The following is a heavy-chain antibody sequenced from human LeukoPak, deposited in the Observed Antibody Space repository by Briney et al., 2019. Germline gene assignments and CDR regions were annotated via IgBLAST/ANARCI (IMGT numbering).Heavy chain of an antibody. CDR2: ISYHGVDK. CDR1: ELTFSRYA. Sequence: GRSLRLSCAASELTFSRYAMHWVRQAPGKGLEWLAVISYHGVDKFYRASVRGRFTISRDNVDNSLFLQLDNLTPDDSGVYFCARAVPTIHHMDVWGKGTTVIVSS. D-gene: IGHD5-24*01. V-gene: IGHV3-30*04. CDR3: ARAVPTIHHMDV. J-gene: IGHJ6*03.